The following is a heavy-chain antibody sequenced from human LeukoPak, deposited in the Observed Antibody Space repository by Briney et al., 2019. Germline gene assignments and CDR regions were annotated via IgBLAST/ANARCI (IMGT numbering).Heavy chain of an antibody. CDR3: ARPERGYSYGYVDY. CDR1: GYSFTSYW. D-gene: IGHD5-18*01. Sequence: GESLKISCKGSGYSFTSYWIGWVRQMPGKGLEGMGIIYPGDSDTRYSPSSQGQVTISADKSISTAYLQWSSLKASDTAMSYCARPERGYSYGYVDYWGQGTLVTVSS. V-gene: IGHV5-51*01. CDR2: IYPGDSDT. J-gene: IGHJ4*02.